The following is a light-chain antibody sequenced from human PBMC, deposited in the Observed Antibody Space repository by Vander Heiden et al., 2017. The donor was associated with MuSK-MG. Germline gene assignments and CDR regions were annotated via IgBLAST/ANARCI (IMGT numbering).Light chain of an antibody. CDR3: TSYAGSNTVI. V-gene: IGLV2-8*01. CDR1: SSDVGGYNY. J-gene: IGLJ2*01. Sequence: QSALTQPPSPSRSPGQSVAISCTGTSSDVGGYNYVSWYQQHPGKAPKRRMDEVSKRPSGVPDRVSGSKSGNTASLTVSGLQAEDEADYYCTSYAGSNTVIFGGGTKLTVL. CDR2: EVS.